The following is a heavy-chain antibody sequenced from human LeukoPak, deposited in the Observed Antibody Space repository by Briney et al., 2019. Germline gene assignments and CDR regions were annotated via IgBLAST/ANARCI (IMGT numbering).Heavy chain of an antibody. D-gene: IGHD5-18*01. Sequence: PSETLSLTCAVSGGSISSYYWSWIRQPPGKRLEWIGFFYYSGSTNYNPSLKSRVTISVDTSKNHFSLKLSSVTAADTAVYYCARGPGRYSYGYYFDYWGQGTLVTVSS. CDR3: ARGPGRYSYGYYFDY. CDR1: GGSISSYY. V-gene: IGHV4-59*01. J-gene: IGHJ4*02. CDR2: FYYSGST.